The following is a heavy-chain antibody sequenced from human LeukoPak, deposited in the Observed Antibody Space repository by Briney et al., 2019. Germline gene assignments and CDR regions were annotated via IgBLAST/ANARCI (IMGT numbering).Heavy chain of an antibody. J-gene: IGHJ4*02. Sequence: GESLKISCKGSGYSFTSYWIGWVRQMPGKGLEWMGIIYPGDSDTRYSPSFQGQVTISADRSISTAYLQWSSLKASDTAMYYCASACGELVRFGSGYYFDYWGQGTLVTVSS. CDR3: ASACGELVRFGSGYYFDY. CDR2: IYPGDSDT. CDR1: GYSFTSYW. D-gene: IGHD6-6*01. V-gene: IGHV5-51*01.